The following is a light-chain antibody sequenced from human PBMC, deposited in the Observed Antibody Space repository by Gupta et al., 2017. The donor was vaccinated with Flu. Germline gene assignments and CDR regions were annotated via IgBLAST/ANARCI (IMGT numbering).Light chain of an antibody. CDR1: PGISRY. V-gene: IGKV1-9*01. CDR2: EAS. J-gene: IGKJ5*01. Sequence: AAARVNVTCRASPGISRYLAWYQQNPGKGAKLLIYEASTLQSGVPSRLSGSRSATEFTITISNMQPADFATYYCQQLNSYPPLTFGQGTRLEI. CDR3: QQLNSYPPLT.